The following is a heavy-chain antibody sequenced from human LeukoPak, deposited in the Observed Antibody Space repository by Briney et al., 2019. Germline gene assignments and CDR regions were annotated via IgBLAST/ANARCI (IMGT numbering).Heavy chain of an antibody. J-gene: IGHJ4*02. CDR1: GFTFDDYA. Sequence: GRSLRLSCAASGFTFDDYAMHWVRQAPGEGLEWVSGISWNSGSIGYADSVKGRFTISRDNAKNSLYLQMNSLRAEDTALYYCAKDLTSRDGYNSLFDYWGQGTLVTVSA. CDR3: AKDLTSRDGYNSLFDY. D-gene: IGHD5-24*01. V-gene: IGHV3-9*01. CDR2: ISWNSGSI.